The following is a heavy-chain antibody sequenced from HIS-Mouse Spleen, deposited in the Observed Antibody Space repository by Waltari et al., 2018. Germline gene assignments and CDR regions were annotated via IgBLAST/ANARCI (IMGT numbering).Heavy chain of an antibody. CDR3: ARGRDSGSYYFDY. CDR2: INHSGST. Sequence: QVQLQQWGAGLFKPSATLSLTCAVYGGSFSGYYWSWIRQPPGKGMEWIGEINHSGSTNYNPSLKSRVTISVDTSKNQFSLKLSSVTAADTAVYYCARGRDSGSYYFDYWGQGTLVTVSS. D-gene: IGHD1-26*01. V-gene: IGHV4-34*01. CDR1: GGSFSGYY. J-gene: IGHJ4*02.